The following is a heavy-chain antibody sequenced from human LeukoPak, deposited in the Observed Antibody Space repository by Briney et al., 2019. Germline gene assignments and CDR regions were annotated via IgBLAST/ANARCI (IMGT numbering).Heavy chain of an antibody. J-gene: IGHJ3*02. CDR2: IDTAGNT. Sequence: GGSLRLPCAASGFTFSSYDMHWVRQATGKGLEWVSAIDTAGNTFYPGSVRGRFTISRENAKNSLYLQMNNVRAGDTAAYYCARTSKVTSVMDIWGQGTMVTVSS. CDR3: ARTSKVTSVMDI. D-gene: IGHD3-16*01. V-gene: IGHV3-13*04. CDR1: GFTFSSYD.